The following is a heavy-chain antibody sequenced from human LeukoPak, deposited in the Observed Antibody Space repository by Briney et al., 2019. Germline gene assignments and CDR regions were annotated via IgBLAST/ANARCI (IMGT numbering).Heavy chain of an antibody. J-gene: IGHJ4*02. Sequence: SETLSLTCAVYGGSLSGYYWSWIRQPPGKGLEWIGEINHSGSTNYNPSLKSRVTISVDTSKNQFSLKLSSVTAADTAVYYCARHWYCSSTSCYRPGFDYWGQGTLVTVSS. CDR1: GGSLSGYY. D-gene: IGHD2-2*02. CDR2: INHSGST. V-gene: IGHV4-34*01. CDR3: ARHWYCSSTSCYRPGFDY.